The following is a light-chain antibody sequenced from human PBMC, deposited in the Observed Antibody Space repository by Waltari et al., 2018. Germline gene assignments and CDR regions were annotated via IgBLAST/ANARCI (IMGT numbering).Light chain of an antibody. CDR3: QHYNNWLYT. Sequence: EIVLTQSPATLSVSRGERATLSCRASQPILNNLAWYQQKPGQAPSLLIYGASTRATDIPARFSGDGFGTEFTLTISSLQSADFAVYYCQHYNNWLYTFGQGTKLEIK. V-gene: IGKV3-15*01. CDR2: GAS. CDR1: QPILNN. J-gene: IGKJ2*01.